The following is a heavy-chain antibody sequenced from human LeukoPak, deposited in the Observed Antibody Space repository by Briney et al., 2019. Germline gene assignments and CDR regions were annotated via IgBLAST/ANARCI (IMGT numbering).Heavy chain of an antibody. CDR2: IDPNNGDT. V-gene: IGHV1-2*02. D-gene: IGHD3-3*01. CDR1: AYTFTGYY. CDR3: ATDGQFWSGKFDY. Sequence: ASVKVSCKASAYTFTGYYLHWVRQAPGQGPEWVGWIDPNNGDTDYAQEFQGRVTMTRVRSISTAYMELSSLRSEDTAVYYCATDGQFWSGKFDYWGQGTLVTVSS. J-gene: IGHJ4*02.